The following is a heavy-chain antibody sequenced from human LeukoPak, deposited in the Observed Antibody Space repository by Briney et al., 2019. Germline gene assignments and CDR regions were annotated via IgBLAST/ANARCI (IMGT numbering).Heavy chain of an antibody. V-gene: IGHV1-3*01. CDR3: ARKTAADPFDY. J-gene: IGHJ4*02. CDR1: GYTFTSYA. D-gene: IGHD6-13*01. CDR2: INAGNGNT. Sequence: ASVKVSCKASGYTFTSYAMHWVRQAPGQRLEWMGWINAGNGNTKYSQKFQGRVTITRDTSASTAYMELSSLRSGDTAVYYCARKTAADPFDYWGQGTLVTVSS.